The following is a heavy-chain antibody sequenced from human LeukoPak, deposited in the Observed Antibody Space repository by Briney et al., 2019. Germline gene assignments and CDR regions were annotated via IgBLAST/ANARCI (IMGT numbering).Heavy chain of an antibody. J-gene: IGHJ4*02. CDR2: INRNGGST. D-gene: IGHD4-23*01. CDR1: GFTFDDYG. V-gene: IGHV3-20*04. CDR3: AIGDDYCGPLDY. Sequence: GGSLRLSCAASGFTFDDYGMSWVRQAPGKGLEWVSGINRNGGSTGYADSVKGRFTISRDNAKNSLYLQMNSLRAEDTALYYCAIGDDYCGPLDYWGQGTLVTVSS.